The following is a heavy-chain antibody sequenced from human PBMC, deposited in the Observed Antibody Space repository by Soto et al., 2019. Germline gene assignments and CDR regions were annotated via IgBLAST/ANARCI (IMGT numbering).Heavy chain of an antibody. CDR3: AREVVETSSLWLDP. CDR2: MNTNTNTT. Sequence: SVKVSCKSSGYTFTNNDINVVRQAPGQGLGWIGWMNTNTNTTDSAEVFDGRVSLTWDTSISTAYMQLNSLKIDDTAVYYCAREVVETSSLWLDPWGQGTLVTV. J-gene: IGHJ5*02. D-gene: IGHD6-6*01. CDR1: GYTFTNND. V-gene: IGHV1-8*01.